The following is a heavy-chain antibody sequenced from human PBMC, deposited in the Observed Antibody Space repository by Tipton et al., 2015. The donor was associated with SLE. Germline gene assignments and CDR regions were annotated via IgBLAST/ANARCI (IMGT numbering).Heavy chain of an antibody. CDR3: ARAGEQLGYFDY. CDR1: GFTFSSYA. V-gene: IGHV3-30*04. Sequence: LSLTCAASGFTFSSYAMHWVRQAPGKGLEWVAVISYDGSNKYYADSVKGRFTISRDNSKNTLYLQMNSLRAEDTAVYYCARAGEQLGYFDYWGQGTLVTVSS. D-gene: IGHD6-13*01. CDR2: ISYDGSNK. J-gene: IGHJ4*02.